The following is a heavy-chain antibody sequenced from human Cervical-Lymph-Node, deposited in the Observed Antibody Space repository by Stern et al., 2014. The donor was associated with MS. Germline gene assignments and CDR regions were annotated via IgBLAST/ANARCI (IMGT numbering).Heavy chain of an antibody. CDR2: ISPYNGNT. CDR1: GYTFTSYG. CDR3: AKSSYGSTYAMDV. D-gene: IGHD6-13*01. V-gene: IGHV1-18*01. Sequence: VHLVESGAEVKKPGASVKVSCKASGYTFTSYGISWVRQAPGQRLEWMGWISPYNGNTNYAQKLQGRVPLTTDTSTSTAYMELRSLRSDDTAVYYCAKSSYGSTYAMDVWGQGTTVTVSS. J-gene: IGHJ6*02.